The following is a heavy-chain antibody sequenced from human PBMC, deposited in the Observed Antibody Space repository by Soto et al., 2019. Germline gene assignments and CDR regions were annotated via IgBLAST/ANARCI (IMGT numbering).Heavy chain of an antibody. CDR1: GFSVSTSGVG. J-gene: IGHJ6*02. CDR2: IYWDDDK. Sequence: QITLKESGPTLVKPTQTLTLTCTFSGFSVSTSGVGVAWIRQPPGKALEWLALIYWDDDKRYSPFLQSRVTIPKDNTKNQVVLPMTNLVPLDTATYYCAHQGWRGAGMDVWGQGTTVTVSS. D-gene: IGHD3-3*01. V-gene: IGHV2-5*02. CDR3: AHQGWRGAGMDV.